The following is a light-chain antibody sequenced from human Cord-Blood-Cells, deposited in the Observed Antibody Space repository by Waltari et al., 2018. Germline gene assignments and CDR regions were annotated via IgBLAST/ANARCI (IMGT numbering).Light chain of an antibody. J-gene: IGLJ2*01. Sequence: QSVLTQPPSLSGAPGPRVTISCTGSSSNTRAGYHLHWYQQLPGTAPKLLIYGNSNRPSGVPDRFSGAKSGTSASLAITGLQAEDEADYYCQSYDSSLIYVVFGGGTKLTVL. CDR1: SSNTRAGYH. V-gene: IGLV1-40*01. CDR3: QSYDSSLIYVV. CDR2: GNS.